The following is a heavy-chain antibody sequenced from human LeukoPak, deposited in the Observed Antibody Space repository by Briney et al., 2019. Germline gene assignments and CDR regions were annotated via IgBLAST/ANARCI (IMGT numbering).Heavy chain of an antibody. CDR1: GGSVSSGSYY. D-gene: IGHD3-3*01. Sequence: SETLSLTCTVSGGSVSSGSYYWSWIRQPPGKGLEWIGYIYYSGSTNYNPSLKSRVTISVDTSKNQFSLKLSFVTAADTAVYYCASSKVYYDFWSGYYLISYFDYWGQGTLVTVSS. CDR3: ASSKVYYDFWSGYYLISYFDY. V-gene: IGHV4-61*01. J-gene: IGHJ4*02. CDR2: IYYSGST.